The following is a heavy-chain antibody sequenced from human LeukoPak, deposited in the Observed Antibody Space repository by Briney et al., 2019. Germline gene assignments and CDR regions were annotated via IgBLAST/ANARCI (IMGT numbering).Heavy chain of an antibody. Sequence: SETLSLTCAVYGGSFSGFYWSWIRQPPGRGLEWIGEVNHSGSTNYNPSLKSRVTISVDTSKNQFSLKLNSVTAADTAVYYCASTVGAKYYYYGMDVWGQGTTVTVSS. CDR2: VNHSGST. V-gene: IGHV4-34*01. CDR1: GGSFSGFY. J-gene: IGHJ6*02. CDR3: ASTVGAKYYYYGMDV.